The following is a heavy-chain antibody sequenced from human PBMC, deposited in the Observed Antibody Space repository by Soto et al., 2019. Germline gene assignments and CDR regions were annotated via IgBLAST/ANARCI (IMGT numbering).Heavy chain of an antibody. V-gene: IGHV1-18*04. CDR3: ARDFYPLAYYFDP. J-gene: IGHJ4*02. CDR1: GYTFINHG. CDR2: VSGSNGNT. Sequence: QVQLVQSEAEVKKPWASVKVSCEASGYTFINHGISWVRQAPGQGLELMGWVSGSNGNTKYAQKFQGRVTMTTETSTSTDHMELRNLSSDDTAVYFCARDFYPLAYYFDPWGQGTLVTVSS.